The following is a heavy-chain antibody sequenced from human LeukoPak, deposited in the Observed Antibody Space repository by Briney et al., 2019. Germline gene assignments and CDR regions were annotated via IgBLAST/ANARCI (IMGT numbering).Heavy chain of an antibody. D-gene: IGHD4-17*01. V-gene: IGHV4-30-4*07. CDR2: IYYSGST. CDR1: GGSISSGGYS. Sequence: SQTLSLTCAVSGGSISSGGYSWRWIRQPPGKGLEWIGYIYYSGSTYYNPSLKSRVTISVDTSKNQFSLKLSSVTAADTAVYYCARERRYWFDPWGQGTLVTVSS. CDR3: ARERRYWFDP. J-gene: IGHJ5*02.